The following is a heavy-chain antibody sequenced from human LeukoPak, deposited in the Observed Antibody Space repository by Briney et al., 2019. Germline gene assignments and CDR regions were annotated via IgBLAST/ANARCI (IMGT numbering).Heavy chain of an antibody. Sequence: GGSLRLSCAASGFTFSSYATSWVRRAPGKGLEWVSAISSSGGGSTYYADSVKGRFTISRDNSKNTLYLQMNSLRAEDTALYYCAKEARDILTHYYWGSQFDYWGQGTLVIVSS. CDR3: AKEARDILTHYYWGSQFDY. CDR1: GFTFSSYA. CDR2: ISSSGGGST. D-gene: IGHD3-9*01. V-gene: IGHV3-23*01. J-gene: IGHJ4*02.